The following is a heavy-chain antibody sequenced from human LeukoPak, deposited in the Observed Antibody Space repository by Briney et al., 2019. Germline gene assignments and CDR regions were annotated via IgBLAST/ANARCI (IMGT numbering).Heavy chain of an antibody. J-gene: IGHJ4*02. D-gene: IGHD6-19*01. Sequence: SETLSLTCTVSGGSISSYYWSWIRQPPGKGLEWIGYIYYSGSTNYNPSLKSRVTISVDTSTNQFSLKLSSVTAADTAVYYCAREIRYTSGWYPPDDYWGQGTLVTVSS. V-gene: IGHV4-59*12. CDR1: GGSISSYY. CDR3: AREIRYTSGWYPPDDY. CDR2: IYYSGST.